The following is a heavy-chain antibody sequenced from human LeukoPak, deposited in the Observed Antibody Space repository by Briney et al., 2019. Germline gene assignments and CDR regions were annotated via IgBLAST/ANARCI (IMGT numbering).Heavy chain of an antibody. CDR2: ISSTGTI. CDR1: GFAFGSYE. D-gene: IGHD1-26*01. Sequence: GGSLRLSCAASGFAFGSYEMNWVRQAPGKGPEWISYISSTGTIHYADSVKGRFTISRDDAKNSLFLEMNSLRAEDTAVYFCARDRTVGAPGTLYFDHWGQGVLVTVSS. J-gene: IGHJ4*02. CDR3: ARDRTVGAPGTLYFDH. V-gene: IGHV3-48*03.